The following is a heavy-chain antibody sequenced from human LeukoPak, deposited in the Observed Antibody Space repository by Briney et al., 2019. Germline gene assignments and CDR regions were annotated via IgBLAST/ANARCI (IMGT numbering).Heavy chain of an antibody. CDR2: INPSGGST. CDR1: GYTFTSYY. J-gene: IGHJ4*02. Sequence: ASVKVSCKASGYTFTSYYTHWVRQAPGQGLEWMGIINPSGGSTSYAQKFQGRATMTRDMSTSTVYMELSSLRSEDTAVYYCARDSSSSDADYWGQGTLVTVSS. V-gene: IGHV1-46*01. CDR3: ARDSSSSDADY. D-gene: IGHD6-6*01.